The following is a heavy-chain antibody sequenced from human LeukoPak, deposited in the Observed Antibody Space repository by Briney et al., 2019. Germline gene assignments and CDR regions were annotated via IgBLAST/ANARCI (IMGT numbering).Heavy chain of an antibody. Sequence: PSETLSLTCTVSGGSISSYYWSWIRQPPGKGLEWIGYIYYSGSTNYNPSLKSRVTISVDTSRNQFSLKLSSVTAADTAVYYCARDSEPSNSYYDFWSGYYRDAFDIWGQGTMVTVSS. CDR2: IYYSGST. V-gene: IGHV4-59*12. D-gene: IGHD3-3*01. CDR1: GGSISSYY. CDR3: ARDSEPSNSYYDFWSGYYRDAFDI. J-gene: IGHJ3*02.